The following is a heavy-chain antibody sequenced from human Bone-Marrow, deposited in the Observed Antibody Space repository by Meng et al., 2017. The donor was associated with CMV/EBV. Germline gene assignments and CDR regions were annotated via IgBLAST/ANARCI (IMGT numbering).Heavy chain of an antibody. CDR2: ISYDGSNK. CDR1: GFTFSSYA. Sequence: GGSLRLSCAASGFTFSSYAMHWVRQAPGKGLEWVAVISYDGSNKYYADSVKGRFTISRDNSKNTLYLQMNSLRAEDTALYYCAKDGSGSYYNVSRYYYYGMDVWGQGTTVTVSS. V-gene: IGHV3-30*04. CDR3: AKDGSGSYYNVSRYYYYGMDV. J-gene: IGHJ6*02. D-gene: IGHD3-10*01.